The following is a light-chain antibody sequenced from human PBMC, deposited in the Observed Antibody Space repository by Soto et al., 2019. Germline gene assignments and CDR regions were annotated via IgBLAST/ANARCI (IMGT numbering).Light chain of an antibody. CDR3: CSYAARYTYV. CDR1: SSDVGGYNY. CDR2: DVS. V-gene: IGLV2-11*01. Sequence: QSALTQPRSVSGSPGQSVTISCTGTSSDVGGYNYVSWYQQHPGKAPKLMIYDVSKGPSGVPDRFSGSKSGNTASLTISGLQAEDESDYYCCSYAARYTYVFG. J-gene: IGLJ2*01.